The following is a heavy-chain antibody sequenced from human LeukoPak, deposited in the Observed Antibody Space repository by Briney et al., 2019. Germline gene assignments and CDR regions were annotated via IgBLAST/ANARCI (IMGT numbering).Heavy chain of an antibody. CDR3: ARVQESQIDYYFDY. J-gene: IGHJ4*02. V-gene: IGHV4-59*01. CDR1: GGSISSYY. CDR2: IFYSGSTNYT. D-gene: IGHD3-9*01. Sequence: SETLSLTCTVSGGSISSYYWSWIRQPPGKGLEWIGYIFYSGSTNYTNYNPSLKSRVTISVDTSKNQFSLKLSSVTAADTAMYYCARVQESQIDYYFDYWGQGTLVTVSS.